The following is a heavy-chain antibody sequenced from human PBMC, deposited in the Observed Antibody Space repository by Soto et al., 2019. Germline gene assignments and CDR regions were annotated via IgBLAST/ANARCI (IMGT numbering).Heavy chain of an antibody. Sequence: PGGSLRLSCAASGFIFSNYAMSWVRQAPGRGLEWVSAISGSGATTYYPDSVKGRFTISRDNAKNTLYLQMNNLRADDTAVYYFTKGGIPRRYNIPKVDFDYWGQGSLVTVSS. CDR2: ISGSGATT. J-gene: IGHJ4*02. CDR1: GFIFSNYA. CDR3: TKGGIPRRYNIPKVDFDY. D-gene: IGHD1-1*01. V-gene: IGHV3-23*01.